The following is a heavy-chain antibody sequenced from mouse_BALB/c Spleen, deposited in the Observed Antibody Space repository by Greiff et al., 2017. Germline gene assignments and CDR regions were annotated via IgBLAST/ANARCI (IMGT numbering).Heavy chain of an antibody. CDR1: GYSFTDYI. CDR2: INPYYGST. J-gene: IGHJ2*01. D-gene: IGHD1-1*01. V-gene: IGHV1-39*01. CDR3: ARYEGNYGIFDY. Sequence: VQLQQSGPELVKPGASVKISCKASGYSFTDYIMLWVKQSHGKSREWIGNINPYYGSTSYNLKFKGRATLTVDKSTSTAYMELNSLTPEDTAVYYCARYEGNYGIFDYWGQGTTLTVSS.